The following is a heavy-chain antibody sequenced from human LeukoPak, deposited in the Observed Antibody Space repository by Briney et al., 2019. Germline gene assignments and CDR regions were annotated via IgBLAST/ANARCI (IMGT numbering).Heavy chain of an antibody. V-gene: IGHV3-48*03. D-gene: IGHD4-17*01. CDR3: ARRLRRNYFDY. CDR2: ISSSGSTI. Sequence: GGSLRLSCAASGFTFSSYEMNWVRQAPGKGLEWVSYISSSGSTIYYADSVMGRFTISRDNAKNSLYLQMNSLRAEDTAVYYCARRLRRNYFDYWGQGTLVTVSS. CDR1: GFTFSSYE. J-gene: IGHJ4*02.